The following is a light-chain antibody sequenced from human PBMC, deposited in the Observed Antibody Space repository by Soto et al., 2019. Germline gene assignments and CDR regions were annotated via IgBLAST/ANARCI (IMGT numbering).Light chain of an antibody. CDR2: VGTGGIVG. Sequence: QSVLTQPPSASASLGASVTLTCTLSSGYSNYKVDWYQQRPAKGPRFVMRVGTGGIVGSKGDGIPDRFSVLGSGLNRYLTIKNIQEEDESDYHCGADHGSGSNFLVVFGGGTKLTVL. CDR1: SGYSNYK. V-gene: IGLV9-49*01. J-gene: IGLJ2*01. CDR3: GADHGSGSNFLVV.